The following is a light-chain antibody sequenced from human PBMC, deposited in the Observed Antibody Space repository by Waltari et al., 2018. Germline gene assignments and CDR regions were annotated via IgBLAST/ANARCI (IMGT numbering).Light chain of an antibody. CDR2: AAS. V-gene: IGKV1-9*01. J-gene: IGKJ2*02. CDR1: QVTTNY. CDR3: QQYESLCT. Sequence: DIQLTQSPSFLSASVGDRVTITCRTSQVTTNYLAWYQQKPGEAPKLLIHAASTLQSGVPARFSGSGSGTEFTLTISSLQPEDFATYHCQQYESLCTFGQGTKLEI.